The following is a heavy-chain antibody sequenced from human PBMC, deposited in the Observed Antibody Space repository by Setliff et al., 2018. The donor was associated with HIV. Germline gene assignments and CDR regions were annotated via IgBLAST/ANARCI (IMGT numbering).Heavy chain of an antibody. J-gene: IGHJ4*02. CDR3: ARAAEYSYGQRDYFDY. Sequence: PGGSLRLSCAASGFTFSNYAMTWIRQAPGKGLEWVSYMSSSGSTKYYADSVKGRFTISRDNAKNSLYLQMNSLRAEDTAVYYCARAAEYSYGQRDYFDYWGQGMLVTVSS. V-gene: IGHV3-11*04. CDR1: GFTFSNYA. D-gene: IGHD5-18*01. CDR2: MSSSGSTK.